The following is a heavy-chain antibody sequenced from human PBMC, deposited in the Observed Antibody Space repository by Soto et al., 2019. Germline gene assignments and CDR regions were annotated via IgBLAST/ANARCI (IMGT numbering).Heavy chain of an antibody. V-gene: IGHV2-26*01. J-gene: IGHJ5*02. CDR3: ALIKDCSRTDCYLASFDP. D-gene: IGHD2-2*01. CDR1: GLSLSTGKLG. CDR2: IFSNDDK. Sequence: XGPTLVTPTETLTLTCTVSGLSLSTGKLGVSWIRQPPWNALEWLAHIFSNDDKSYSTSLRSRVTISKDTSRSQVVLTMTNMDHLDSGTYYCALIKDCSRTDCYLASFDPWGQGTLVTVSS.